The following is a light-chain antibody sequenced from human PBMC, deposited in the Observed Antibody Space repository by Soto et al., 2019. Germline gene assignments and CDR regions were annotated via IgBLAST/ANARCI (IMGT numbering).Light chain of an antibody. CDR2: SAS. CDR3: QQADSFPWT. CDR1: QGVNTW. Sequence: DIQITQSPSSVSASVGDRVTITCRASQGVNTWLAWYQQKPGKAPNLLIYSASSLPSGVPSRFIGRGARTDFTLASSSLHREDLESDYGQQADSFPWTFGEGTEVVIK. V-gene: IGKV1-12*02. J-gene: IGKJ1*01.